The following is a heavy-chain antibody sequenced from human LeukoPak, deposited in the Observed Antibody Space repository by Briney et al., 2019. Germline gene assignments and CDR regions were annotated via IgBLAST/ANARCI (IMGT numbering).Heavy chain of an antibody. D-gene: IGHD3-10*01. Sequence: AGGSLRLSCAASGFTFSGSAMHWVRQASGKGLEWVGRIRSKANNYATAYAASVKGRFTISRDDSKNTAYLQMDSLKTEDTAVYYCTGNYYGSGSYADFDYWGQGTLVTVSS. CDR1: GFTFSGSA. V-gene: IGHV3-73*01. CDR2: IRSKANNYAT. J-gene: IGHJ4*02. CDR3: TGNYYGSGSYADFDY.